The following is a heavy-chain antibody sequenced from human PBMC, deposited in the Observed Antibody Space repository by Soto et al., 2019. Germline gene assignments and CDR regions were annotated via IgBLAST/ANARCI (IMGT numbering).Heavy chain of an antibody. V-gene: IGHV3-48*03. CDR1: GFTFSSYE. J-gene: IGHJ6*02. Sequence: PGGSLRLSCAASGFTFSSYEMNWVRQAPGKGLEWVSYISSSGSTIYYADSVKGRFTISRDNAKNSLYLQMNSLRAEDTAVYYCAIATVNYHDSSGYYPPPGYYGMDVWGQGTTVTVSS. CDR3: AIATVNYHDSSGYYPPPGYYGMDV. CDR2: ISSSGSTI. D-gene: IGHD3-22*01.